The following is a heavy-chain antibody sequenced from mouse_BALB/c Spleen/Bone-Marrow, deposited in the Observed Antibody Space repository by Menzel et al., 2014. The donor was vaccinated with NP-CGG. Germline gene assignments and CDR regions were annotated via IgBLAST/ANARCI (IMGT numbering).Heavy chain of an antibody. CDR3: ARLGGYYAWFAY. CDR2: ISYSDNT. CDR1: GDTITSGY. J-gene: IGHJ3*01. D-gene: IGHD2-3*01. V-gene: IGHV3-8*02. Sequence: EVKLVESGPSLVKPSQTLSLICSVTGDTITSGYWNWIRKFPGNKLEFMGYISYSDNTYFNPSLKSRISITRDTSKNQYHLQLNSVTTEDTATYYCARLGGYYAWFAYWGQGTLVTVSA.